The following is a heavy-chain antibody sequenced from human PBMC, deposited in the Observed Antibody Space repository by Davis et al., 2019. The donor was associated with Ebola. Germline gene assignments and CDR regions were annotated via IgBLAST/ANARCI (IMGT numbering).Heavy chain of an antibody. J-gene: IGHJ5*02. CDR1: GFSLSNARMG. Sequence: SGPTLVKPTETLTLTCTVSGFSLSNARMGVSCIRQPPGKALEWLAHIFSNDEKSYSTSLKSRLTISKDTSKSQVVLTMTNMDPVDTATYYCARMTSPTPIPEWGWFDPWGQGTLVTVSS. V-gene: IGHV2-26*01. CDR3: ARMTSPTPIPEWGWFDP. CDR2: IFSNDEK. D-gene: IGHD2-15*01.